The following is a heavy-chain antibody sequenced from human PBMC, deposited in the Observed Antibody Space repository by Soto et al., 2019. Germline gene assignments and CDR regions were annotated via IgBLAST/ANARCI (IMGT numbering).Heavy chain of an antibody. CDR3: ARGDSSSSGWFDP. Sequence: SETLSLTCTVSGGSISSYYWSWIRQPPGKGLEWIGYIYYSGSTNYNPSLKSRVTISVDTSKHQFSLKLSSVTAADTAVYYCARGDSSSSGWFDPWGQGTLVTVSS. CDR2: IYYSGST. D-gene: IGHD6-6*01. J-gene: IGHJ5*02. V-gene: IGHV4-59*01. CDR1: GGSISSYY.